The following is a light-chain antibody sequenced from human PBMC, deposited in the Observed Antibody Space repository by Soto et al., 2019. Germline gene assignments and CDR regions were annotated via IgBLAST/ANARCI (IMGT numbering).Light chain of an antibody. CDR2: TNN. V-gene: IGLV1-47*01. CDR1: SSNIGTNF. CDR3: ATWDDTLSAVL. Sequence: QSVLTQPPSASGTPGQRVTISCSGSSSNIGTNFVYWYQQLPGTAPKLLIYTNNQRPSGVPDRFSGSKSGTSASLAISGLRSDDEADYYCATWDDTLSAVLFGGGTKLTVL. J-gene: IGLJ2*01.